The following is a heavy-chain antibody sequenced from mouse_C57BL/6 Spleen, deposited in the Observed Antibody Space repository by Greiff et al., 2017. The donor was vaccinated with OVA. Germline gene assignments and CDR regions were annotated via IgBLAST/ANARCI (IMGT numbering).Heavy chain of an antibody. V-gene: IGHV7-3*01. J-gene: IGHJ4*01. CDR2: IRNKANGYTT. D-gene: IGHD2-2*01. CDR1: GFTFTDYY. CDR3: ARWLHYAMDY. Sequence: EVQRVESGGGLVQPGGSLSLSCAASGFTFTDYYMSWVRQPPGKALEWLGFIRNKANGYTTEYSASVKGRFTISRDNSQSILYLQMNALRAEDSATYYCARWLHYAMDYWGQGTSVTVSS.